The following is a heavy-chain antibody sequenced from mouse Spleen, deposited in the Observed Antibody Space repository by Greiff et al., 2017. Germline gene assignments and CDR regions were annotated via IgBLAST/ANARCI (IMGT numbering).Heavy chain of an antibody. Sequence: EVQLVESGGGLVKPGGSVKLSCAASGFTFSDYGMHWVRQAPEKGLEWVAYISSGSSTIYYADTVKGRFTISRDNAKNTLFLQMTSLRSEDTAMYYCARPNYYYGHFDVWGTGTTVTVSS. V-gene: IGHV5-17*01. CDR3: ARPNYYYGHFDV. CDR2: ISSGSSTI. D-gene: IGHD1-1*01. J-gene: IGHJ1*03. CDR1: GFTFSDYG.